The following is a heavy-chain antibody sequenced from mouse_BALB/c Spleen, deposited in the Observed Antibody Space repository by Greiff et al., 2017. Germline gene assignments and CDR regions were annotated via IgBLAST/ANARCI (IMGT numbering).Heavy chain of an antibody. CDR2: IDPANGNT. V-gene: IGHV14-3*02. Sequence: EVQLQQSGAELAKPGASVKMSCKASGYTFTSYWMHWVKQRPEQGLEWIGRIDPANGNTKYDPKFQGKATITADTSSNTAYLQLSSLTSEDTAVYYCATFTTATLDYWGQGTTLTVSS. CDR3: ATFTTATLDY. J-gene: IGHJ2*01. CDR1: GYTFTSYW. D-gene: IGHD1-2*01.